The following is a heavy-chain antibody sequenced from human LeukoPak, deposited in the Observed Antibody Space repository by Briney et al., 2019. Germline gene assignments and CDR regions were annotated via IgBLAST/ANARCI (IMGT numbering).Heavy chain of an antibody. CDR3: ARSRPGYCSGGSCTSFHYGMDV. CDR1: GYTFTSYD. V-gene: IGHV1-8*01. D-gene: IGHD2-15*01. CDR2: MNPNRGNT. J-gene: IGHJ6*02. Sequence: ASVKVSCKASGYTFTSYDIYWVRQATGQGLEWMGWMNPNRGNTGYAQKFQGRVTMTRNTSVRTAYMELRSLRSEDTAVYYCARSRPGYCSGGSCTSFHYGMDVWGQGTTVTVSS.